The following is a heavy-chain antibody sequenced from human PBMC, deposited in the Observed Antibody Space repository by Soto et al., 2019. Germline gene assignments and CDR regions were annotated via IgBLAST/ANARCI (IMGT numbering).Heavy chain of an antibody. J-gene: IGHJ6*02. V-gene: IGHV1-69*01. CDR3: AGGGQASYYCYGMDV. CDR2: IIPIFGTA. Sequence: QVQLVQSGAEVKKPGSSVKVSCKASGGTFRSYAISWVRQAPGQGLEWMAGIIPIFGTANYAQKFQGRVRITADEATSTAYMELSSLRSEDTAVYYWAGGGQASYYCYGMDVWGHGTTVTVSS. D-gene: IGHD2-15*01. CDR1: GGTFRSYA.